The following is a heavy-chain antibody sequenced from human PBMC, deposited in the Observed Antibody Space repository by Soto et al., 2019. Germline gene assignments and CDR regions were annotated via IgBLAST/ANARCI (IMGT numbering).Heavy chain of an antibody. CDR2: ISYDGNKS. D-gene: IGHD6-13*01. CDR3: AKSVLATVGTYFVH. CDR1: GFTFSTYG. J-gene: IGHJ4*02. Sequence: QVPLVESGGGVVQPGRSLRLSCAASGFTFSTYGMHWVRQAPGKGLEWVSFISYDGNKSYYAGFVKGRFSISRDNSKNTLYLQMNNLRPDDTAVYFCAKSVLATVGTYFVHWGQGTVVTVSS. V-gene: IGHV3-30*18.